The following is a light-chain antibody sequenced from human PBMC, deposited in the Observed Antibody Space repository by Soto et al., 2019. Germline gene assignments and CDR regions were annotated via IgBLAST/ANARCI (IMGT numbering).Light chain of an antibody. CDR2: GAS. V-gene: IGKV3-20*01. CDR1: QSVRSSY. CDR3: QQYGDSLSIT. J-gene: IGKJ5*01. Sequence: EIVLTQSPGTLSLSPGERATLSCRASQSVRSSYLAWYRQKPGQAPRLLIYGASSRATGIPDRFSGSGSGTDFTLTITRLEPEDFAVYYCQQYGDSLSITFGQGTRLEIK.